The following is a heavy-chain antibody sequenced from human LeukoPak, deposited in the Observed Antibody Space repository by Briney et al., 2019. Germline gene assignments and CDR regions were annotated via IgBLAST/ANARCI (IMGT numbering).Heavy chain of an antibody. V-gene: IGHV1-3*03. CDR2: INAGNGNT. Sequence: ASVTVSCTASGYTFTSYAMHWVRQAPGQRLEWMGWINAGNGNTKYSQEFQGRVTITRDTSASIAYMELSSLRSEDMAVYYCARELHYDILTGSTALGYWGQGTLVTVSS. J-gene: IGHJ4*02. CDR1: GYTFTSYA. D-gene: IGHD3-9*01. CDR3: ARELHYDILTGSTALGY.